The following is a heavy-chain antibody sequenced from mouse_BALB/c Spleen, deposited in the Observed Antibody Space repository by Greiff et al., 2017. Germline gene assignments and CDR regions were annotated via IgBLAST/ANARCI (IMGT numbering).Heavy chain of an antibody. Sequence: EVKLVESGGGLVKPGGSLTLSCAASGFTFSSYAMSWVRQTPEKRLEWVASISSGGSTYYPDSVKGRFTISRDNARNILYLQMSSLRSEDTAMYYCARGYGNYEGWFAYWGQGTLVTVSA. CDR1: GFTFSSYA. J-gene: IGHJ3*01. CDR2: ISSGGST. V-gene: IGHV5-6-5*01. CDR3: ARGYGNYEGWFAY. D-gene: IGHD2-1*01.